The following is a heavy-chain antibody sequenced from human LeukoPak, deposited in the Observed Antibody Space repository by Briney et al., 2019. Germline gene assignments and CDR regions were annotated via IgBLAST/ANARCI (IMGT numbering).Heavy chain of an antibody. Sequence: WETLSLTRTVSGGSISSYYWSWIRQPPGKGLEWIGYIYYSGSTNYNPSLKSRVTISVDTSKNQFSLKLSSVTAADTAVYYCASQMVRRVISGMDVWGQGTTVTVSS. V-gene: IGHV4-59*08. CDR2: IYYSGST. D-gene: IGHD3-10*01. CDR1: GGSISSYY. CDR3: ASQMVRRVISGMDV. J-gene: IGHJ6*02.